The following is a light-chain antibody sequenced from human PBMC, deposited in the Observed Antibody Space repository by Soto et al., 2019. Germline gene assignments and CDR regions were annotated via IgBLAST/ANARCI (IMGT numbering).Light chain of an antibody. CDR3: QLDDCSPMYT. CDR1: QSVRSSY. Sequence: EIVLTQSPGTLSLSPGERATLSCRASQSVRSSYLAWYQQKPGLAPRLLIYGASSRATGIPDRFSGRGSGTDFTLTISRLEPEESAVYYCQLDDCSPMYTFGHGTNLEIK. J-gene: IGKJ2*01. V-gene: IGKV3-20*01. CDR2: GAS.